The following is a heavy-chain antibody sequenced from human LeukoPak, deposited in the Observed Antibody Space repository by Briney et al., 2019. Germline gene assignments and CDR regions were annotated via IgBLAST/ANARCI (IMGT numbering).Heavy chain of an antibody. J-gene: IGHJ6*03. CDR3: ARDLAPYCSITSCYKGNYYMDV. Sequence: SETLSLTCTVSGGSISSYYWSCIRQPPGKGLEWIGYIYYSGSTNYNPSLKSRVTISVDTSKNQFSLKLSSVTAADTAVYYCARDLAPYCSITSCYKGNYYMDVWGKGTTVTVSS. CDR1: GGSISSYY. CDR2: IYYSGST. D-gene: IGHD2-2*02. V-gene: IGHV4-59*01.